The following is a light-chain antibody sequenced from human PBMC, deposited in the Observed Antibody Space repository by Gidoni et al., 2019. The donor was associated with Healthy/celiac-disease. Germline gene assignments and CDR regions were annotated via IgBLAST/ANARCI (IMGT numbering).Light chain of an antibody. CDR3: CSYAGSSTVV. J-gene: IGLJ2*01. V-gene: IGLV2-23*02. CDR2: EVS. Sequence: QSALTQPAPVSGSPGQPTTTSCTGTSSDVGSYNLVSWYQQNPGKAPKLMIYEVSKRPSGVSNRFSGSKSGNTAALTICGRQAEDEADYYCCSYAGSSTVVFGGGTKLTVL. CDR1: SSDVGSYNL.